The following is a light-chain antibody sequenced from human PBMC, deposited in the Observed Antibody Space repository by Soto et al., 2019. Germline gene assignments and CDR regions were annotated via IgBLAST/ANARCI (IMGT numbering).Light chain of an antibody. Sequence: DRVIAQSPLSLPVTPRERASISFVASQILLQSNGYNYLDWYLQRPGQSPQLLIHLGSNRASGVPDRFRGSGSGTDFPLKLSRVEAEDVGVYYCLQALQTPRTFGQGTKVDIK. CDR2: LGS. CDR3: LQALQTPRT. V-gene: IGKV2-28*01. J-gene: IGKJ1*01. CDR1: QILLQSNGYNY.